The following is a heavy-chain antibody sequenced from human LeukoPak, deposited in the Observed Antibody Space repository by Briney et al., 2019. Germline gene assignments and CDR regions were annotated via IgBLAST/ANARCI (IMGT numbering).Heavy chain of an antibody. V-gene: IGHV4-4*09. Sequence: SETLSLTCTVSGGSIGSYYWSWIRQPPGKGLEWIGYIYTSGSTNYNPSLKSRVTISVDTSKNQFSLKLSSVTAADTAVYYCARDYGGNPLAYWGQGTLVTVSS. J-gene: IGHJ4*02. CDR1: GGSIGSYY. D-gene: IGHD4-23*01. CDR3: ARDYGGNPLAY. CDR2: IYTSGST.